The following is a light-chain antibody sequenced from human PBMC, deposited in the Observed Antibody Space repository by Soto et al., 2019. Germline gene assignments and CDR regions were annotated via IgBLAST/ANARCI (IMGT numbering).Light chain of an antibody. CDR3: ASFTSSSTWV. Sequence: QSALTQPASVSGSPGQSITISCTGTSSDVGIYKYVSWFQQHPGKAPKLISYEVSNRPSEVSYRFSGSKSGNTASLTISGLQAEDEADYYCASFTSSSTWVFGGGTKLTV. J-gene: IGLJ3*02. CDR1: SSDVGIYKY. V-gene: IGLV2-14*01. CDR2: EVS.